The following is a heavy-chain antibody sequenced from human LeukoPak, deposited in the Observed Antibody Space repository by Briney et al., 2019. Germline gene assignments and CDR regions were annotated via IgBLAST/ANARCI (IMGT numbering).Heavy chain of an antibody. CDR1: GGSISSGGYY. J-gene: IGHJ4*02. Sequence: TLSLTCAVSGGSISSGGYYWSWIRQHPGKGLEWIGYIYYSGSTYYNPSLKSRVTISVDTSKNQFSLKLSSVTAADTAVYYCARFYVWGSYRYTVVDYWGQGTLVTVSS. D-gene: IGHD3-16*02. V-gene: IGHV4-31*11. CDR2: IYYSGST. CDR3: ARFYVWGSYRYTVVDY.